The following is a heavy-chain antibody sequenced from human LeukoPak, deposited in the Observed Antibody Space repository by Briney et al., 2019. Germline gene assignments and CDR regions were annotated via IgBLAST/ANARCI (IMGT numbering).Heavy chain of an antibody. CDR1: GYTFTGYY. CDR2: INPNSGGT. J-gene: IGHJ4*02. D-gene: IGHD3-16*02. Sequence: ASVKVSCKASGYTFTGYYMHWVRQAPGQGLEWMGWINPNSGGTNYAQKFQGRVTMTRDTSISTAYMELSRLRSDDTAVYYCAASRLGELSLPFYWGQGTLVTVSS. CDR3: AASRLGELSLPFY. V-gene: IGHV1-2*02.